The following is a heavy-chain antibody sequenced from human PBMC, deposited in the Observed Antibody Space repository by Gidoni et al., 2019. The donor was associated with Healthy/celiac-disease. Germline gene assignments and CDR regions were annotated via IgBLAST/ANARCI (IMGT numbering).Heavy chain of an antibody. D-gene: IGHD6-19*01. CDR3: ARPKQWLVLYYYGMDV. CDR1: GFTFSSYA. J-gene: IGHJ6*02. CDR2: ISYDGSNK. Sequence: QVQLVESGGGVVQPGRSLRLSCAASGFTFSSYAMHWVRQAPGKGLEWVAVISYDGSNKYYADSVKGRFTISRDNSKNTLYLQMNSLRAEDTAVYYCARPKQWLVLYYYGMDVWGQGTTVTVSS. V-gene: IGHV3-30-3*01.